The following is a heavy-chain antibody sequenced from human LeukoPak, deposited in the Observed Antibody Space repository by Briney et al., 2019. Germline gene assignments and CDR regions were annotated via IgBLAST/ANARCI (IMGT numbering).Heavy chain of an antibody. D-gene: IGHD3-22*01. CDR2: IYYSGST. CDR1: GGSISSYY. CDR3: ARHGAPYYYDSSGPFDY. V-gene: IGHV4-59*08. Sequence: SETLSLTCTVSGGSISSYYWSWIRQPPGKGLEWIGYIYYSGSTNYNPSLKSRVTISEDTSKNQFSLKLSSVTAADTAVYYCARHGAPYYYDSSGPFDYWGQGTLVTVSS. J-gene: IGHJ4*02.